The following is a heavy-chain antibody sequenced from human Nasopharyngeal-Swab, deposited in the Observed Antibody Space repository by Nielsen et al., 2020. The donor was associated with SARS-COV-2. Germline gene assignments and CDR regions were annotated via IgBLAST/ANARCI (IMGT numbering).Heavy chain of an antibody. Sequence: ASVKVFCKTSGYNFNFYAMNWVRQAPGQGLEWMGWINTNTGNPTYAQDFTGRFVFSLDSSVSTAYLQINSLKAEDTAVYYCARGIAVAGQKRFDYWGRGTLVTVSS. V-gene: IGHV7-4-1*02. CDR2: INTNTGNP. D-gene: IGHD6-19*01. CDR1: GYNFNFYA. J-gene: IGHJ4*02. CDR3: ARGIAVAGQKRFDY.